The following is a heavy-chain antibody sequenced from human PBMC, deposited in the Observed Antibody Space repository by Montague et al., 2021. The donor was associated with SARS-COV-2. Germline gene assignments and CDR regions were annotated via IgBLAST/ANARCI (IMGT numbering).Heavy chain of an antibody. V-gene: IGHV4-59*13. Sequence: SETLSLTCSVSGGSINNYYWRWVRQSPGKGLEWIGYIYYSGRVTTSYXPSLKSRVSISVDTSENQFSLKLTSVTAADTAVYYCARRGGGEVFARFMYWYFDVWSRGSLVTVSS. CDR1: GGSINNYY. CDR2: IYYSGRVTT. CDR3: ARRGGGEVFARFMYWYFDV. D-gene: IGHD3-10*02. J-gene: IGHJ2*01.